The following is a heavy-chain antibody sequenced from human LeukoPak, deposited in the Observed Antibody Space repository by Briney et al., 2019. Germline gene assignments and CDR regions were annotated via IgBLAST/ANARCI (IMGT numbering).Heavy chain of an antibody. CDR1: GGSISSHY. Sequence: PSETLSLTCTVSGGSISSHYWSWIRQPPGKGLEWIGYIYYSGSSKYNPSLRSRVTISVDTSKNQFSLKLSSVTAADTAVYYCARLYDSSGYTNWLDPWGQGTLVIVSS. CDR2: IYYSGSS. CDR3: ARLYDSSGYTNWLDP. V-gene: IGHV4-59*11. J-gene: IGHJ5*02. D-gene: IGHD3-22*01.